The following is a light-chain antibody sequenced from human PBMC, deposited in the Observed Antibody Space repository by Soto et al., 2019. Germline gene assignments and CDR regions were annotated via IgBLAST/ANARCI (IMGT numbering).Light chain of an antibody. V-gene: IGLV2-14*01. CDR1: SSDVGDYNY. J-gene: IGLJ3*02. Sequence: QSALTQPASVSGSPGQSITISCTGTSSDVGDYNYVSWYQHHPGKAPKVIIYEVRNRPSGVSNRFSGSKSGNTASLTISGLQAEDEADYYCISYIPSTTTHWVFGGGTKLTVL. CDR3: ISYIPSTTTHWV. CDR2: EVR.